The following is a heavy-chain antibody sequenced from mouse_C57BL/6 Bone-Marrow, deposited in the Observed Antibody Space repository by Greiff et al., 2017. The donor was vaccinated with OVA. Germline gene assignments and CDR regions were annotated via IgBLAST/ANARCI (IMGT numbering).Heavy chain of an antibody. D-gene: IGHD4-1*01. J-gene: IGHJ1*03. V-gene: IGHV3-5*01. CDR1: GISITTGHYR. CDR3: ARDEGLTGGGYFDV. CDR2: IYYSGTI. Sequence: VQLKESGPGLVKPSQTVFLTCTVTGISITTGHYRWSWIRQFPGNKLEWIGYIYYSGTITYNPSLTSRTTITRDTPKNQFFLDMNSLTAEDTATDYCARDEGLTGGGYFDVWGTGTTGTVSS.